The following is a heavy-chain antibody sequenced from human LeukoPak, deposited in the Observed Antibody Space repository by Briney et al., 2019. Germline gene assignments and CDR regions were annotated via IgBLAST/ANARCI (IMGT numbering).Heavy chain of an antibody. D-gene: IGHD6-19*01. CDR3: ATLAVAGIWEPEAFYYYYYGMDV. V-gene: IGHV3-7*01. J-gene: IGHJ6*02. Sequence: GGSLRLSCAASGFTFSSYWMSWVRQAPGKGLEWVANIKQDGSEKYYVDSVKGRFTISRDNAKNSLYLQMNSLRAEDTAVYYCATLAVAGIWEPEAFYYYYYGMDVWGQGTTVTVSS. CDR2: IKQDGSEK. CDR1: GFTFSSYW.